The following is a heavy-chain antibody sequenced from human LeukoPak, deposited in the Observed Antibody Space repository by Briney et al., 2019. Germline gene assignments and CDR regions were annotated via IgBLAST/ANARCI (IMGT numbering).Heavy chain of an antibody. J-gene: IGHJ6*02. D-gene: IGHD1-26*01. CDR1: GYTFTSYA. CDR3: ARSGSYGDPIAYYYYGMDV. CDR2: INAGNGNT. Sequence: GASVKVSCKASGYTFTSYAMHWVRQAPGQRLEWMGWINAGNGNTKYSQKFQGRVTITRDTSASTAYMELSSLRSEDTAVYYCARSGSYGDPIAYYYYGMDVWGQGTTVTVSS. V-gene: IGHV1-3*01.